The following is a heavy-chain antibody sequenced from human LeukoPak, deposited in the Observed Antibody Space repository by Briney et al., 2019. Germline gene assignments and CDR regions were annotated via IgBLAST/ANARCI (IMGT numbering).Heavy chain of an antibody. CDR2: LSFDGSRQ. J-gene: IGHJ4*02. CDR1: GFTFSAFG. D-gene: IGHD2-21*02. Sequence: PGGSLRLSCAASGFTFSAFGMHWVRQAPGKGLEWVAVLSFDGSRQYYADSVKGRFTISRDNSKNSLYLQMNSLRAEDTAIYYCAVWIGNSGDFTGPFDYWGQGSLVTVSS. V-gene: IGHV3-30*03. CDR3: AVWIGNSGDFTGPFDY.